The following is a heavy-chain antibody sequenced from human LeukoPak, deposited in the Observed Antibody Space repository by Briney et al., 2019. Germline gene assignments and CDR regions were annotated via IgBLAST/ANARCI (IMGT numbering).Heavy chain of an antibody. CDR1: GFTFSSLA. Sequence: GGSLRLSCAASGFTFSSLAMHWVRQAPDKGLEWVAVIWYDGSNKYYADSVKGRFIISRDNSKKTLYLRMNSLRAEDTAVYYCARDLEVFDSWGQGTLVTVSS. J-gene: IGHJ4*02. CDR2: IWYDGSNK. CDR3: ARDLEVFDS. V-gene: IGHV3-33*01. D-gene: IGHD3-3*01.